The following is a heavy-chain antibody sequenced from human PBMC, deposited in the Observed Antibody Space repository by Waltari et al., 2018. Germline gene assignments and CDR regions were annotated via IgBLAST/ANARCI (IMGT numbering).Heavy chain of an antibody. CDR2: ISYDGRQT. V-gene: IGHV3-30*03. CDR1: GFPFGGYA. D-gene: IGHD1-26*01. Sequence: QVHLMESGGGVVQPGRSLRLSCSRSGFPFGGYAIQWVRQAPGKGLEWVSMISYDGRQTYYADSVKGRFTVSRDNSKNTVYLQMNSLRPEDTSIYFCARHLGSGSFFDHWGQGTLVAVSS. J-gene: IGHJ4*02. CDR3: ARHLGSGSFFDH.